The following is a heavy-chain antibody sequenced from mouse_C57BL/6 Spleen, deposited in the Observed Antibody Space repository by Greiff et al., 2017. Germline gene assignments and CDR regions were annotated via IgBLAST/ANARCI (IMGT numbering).Heavy chain of an antibody. J-gene: IGHJ2*01. CDR1: GYTFTDHT. Sequence: VQLQQSDAELVKPGASVKISCKVSGYTFTDHTIHWMKQRPEQGLEWIGYIYPRDGSTKYNEKFKGKATLTADKSSSTAYRQLNSLTSEDSAVYFCARREWGYDVYFDYWGQGTTLTVSS. V-gene: IGHV1-78*01. CDR3: ARREWGYDVYFDY. CDR2: IYPRDGST. D-gene: IGHD2-3*01.